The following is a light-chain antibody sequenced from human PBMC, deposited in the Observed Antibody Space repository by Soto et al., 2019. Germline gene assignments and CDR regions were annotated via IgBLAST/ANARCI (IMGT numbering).Light chain of an antibody. J-gene: IGKJ1*01. Sequence: ENVLTQSPGTLSLSPGERATLSCRASQSVSNNYLAWYQQKPGQAPRLLIYGASTRATGIPARFSGSGSGTEFTLIISSLQSEDCAVYYCQQYNNWPGTFGQGTKVDIK. CDR2: GAS. CDR1: QSVSNN. V-gene: IGKV3-15*01. CDR3: QQYNNWPGT.